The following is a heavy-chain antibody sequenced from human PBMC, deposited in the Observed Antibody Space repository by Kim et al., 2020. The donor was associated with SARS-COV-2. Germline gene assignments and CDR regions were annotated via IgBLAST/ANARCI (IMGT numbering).Heavy chain of an antibody. Sequence: SYAQKFQGRVTMTRDTSTSTVYMELSSLRSEDTAVYYCARVDYDANGGDYWGQGTLVTVSS. D-gene: IGHD4-17*01. V-gene: IGHV1-46*01. J-gene: IGHJ4*02. CDR3: ARVDYDANGGDY.